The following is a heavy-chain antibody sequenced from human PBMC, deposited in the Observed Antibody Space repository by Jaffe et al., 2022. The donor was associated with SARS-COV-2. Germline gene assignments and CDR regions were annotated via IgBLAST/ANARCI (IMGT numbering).Heavy chain of an antibody. V-gene: IGHV1-46*01. CDR1: GYTFTSYY. D-gene: IGHD2-2*01. CDR2: INPSGGST. CDR3: AREEVVVPAASSAGMDV. Sequence: QVQLVQSGAEVKKPGASVKVSCKASGYTFTSYYMHWVRQAPGQGLEWMGIINPSGGSTSYAQKFQGRVTMTRDTSTSTVYMELSSLRSEDTAVYYCAREEVVVPAASSAGMDVWGQGTTVTVSS. J-gene: IGHJ6*02.